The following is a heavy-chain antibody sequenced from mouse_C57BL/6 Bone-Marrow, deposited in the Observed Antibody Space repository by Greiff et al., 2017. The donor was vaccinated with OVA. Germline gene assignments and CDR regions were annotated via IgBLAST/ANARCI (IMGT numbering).Heavy chain of an antibody. CDR2: IYPGNSDT. D-gene: IGHD1-2*01. Sequence: EVKLQESGTVLARPGASVKMSCKTSGYTFTSYWMHWVTQRPGQGLEWIGAIYPGNSDTSYNQKFKGKAKLTAVTSASTAYMELRSLTNEDSAVYYCTRSALRPLYWYFDVWGTGTTVTVSS. V-gene: IGHV1-5*01. J-gene: IGHJ1*03. CDR3: TRSALRPLYWYFDV. CDR1: GYTFTSYW.